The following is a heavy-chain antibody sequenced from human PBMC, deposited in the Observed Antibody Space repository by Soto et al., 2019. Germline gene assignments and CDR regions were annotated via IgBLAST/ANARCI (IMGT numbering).Heavy chain of an antibody. D-gene: IGHD3-16*01. Sequence: GGSLRLSCAASGFTFSNAWMSWVRQAPGKGLEWVGRIKSKTDGGTTDYAAPVKGRFTISRDDSKNTLYLQMNSLKTEDTAVYYCTTEVTFDHYYYGMDVWGQGTTVTSP. V-gene: IGHV3-15*01. CDR2: IKSKTDGGTT. J-gene: IGHJ6*02. CDR1: GFTFSNAW. CDR3: TTEVTFDHYYYGMDV.